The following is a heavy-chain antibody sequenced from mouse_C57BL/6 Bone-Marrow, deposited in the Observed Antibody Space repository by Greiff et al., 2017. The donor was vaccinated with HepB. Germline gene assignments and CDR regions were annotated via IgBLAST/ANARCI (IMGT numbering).Heavy chain of an antibody. Sequence: QVQLKQPGAELVMPGASVKLSCKASGYTFTSYWMHWVKQRPGQGLEWIGEIDPSDSYTNYNQKFKGKSTLTVDKSSSTAYMQLSSLTSEDSAVYYCASGPIYYGSSSWYFDVWGTGTTVTVSS. CDR3: ASGPIYYGSSSWYFDV. D-gene: IGHD1-1*01. CDR1: GYTFTSYW. V-gene: IGHV1-69*01. CDR2: IDPSDSYT. J-gene: IGHJ1*03.